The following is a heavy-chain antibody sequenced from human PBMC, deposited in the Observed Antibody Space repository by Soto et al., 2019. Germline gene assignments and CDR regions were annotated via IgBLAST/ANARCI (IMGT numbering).Heavy chain of an antibody. Sequence: GGARICSCTASGILCSNTSIKWVRAAPGKGPEWAGRMTPNTNSGKTDSATPVKMRFVISRDESQNTLHPQMTGLQPADTALDYCATAPPRNYYDNNGPMGNWGQGTLVTVSS. V-gene: IGHV3-15*01. CDR3: ATAPPRNYYDNNGPMGN. J-gene: IGHJ4*02. D-gene: IGHD3-22*01. CDR2: MTPNTNSGKT. CDR1: GILCSNTS.